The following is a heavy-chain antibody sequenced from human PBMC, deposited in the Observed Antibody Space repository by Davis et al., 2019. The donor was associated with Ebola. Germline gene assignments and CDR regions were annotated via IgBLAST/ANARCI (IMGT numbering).Heavy chain of an antibody. V-gene: IGHV3-33*01. CDR1: GFTFSSYG. Sequence: GESLKISCAASGFTFSSYGMHWVRQAPGKGLEWVAVIWYDGSNKYYADSVKGRFTISRENAKNSLYLQMNSLRAEDTAVYYCTTYAGARPGFDYWGQGTLVTVSS. CDR3: TTYAGARPGFDY. D-gene: IGHD2/OR15-2a*01. CDR2: IWYDGSNK. J-gene: IGHJ4*02.